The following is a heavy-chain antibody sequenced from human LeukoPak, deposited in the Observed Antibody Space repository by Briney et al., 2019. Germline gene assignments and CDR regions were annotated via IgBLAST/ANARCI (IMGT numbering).Heavy chain of an antibody. D-gene: IGHD3-10*01. Sequence: SVKVSCKASGGTFSSYAISWVRQAPGQGLEWMGRIIPIFGTANYAQKFQGRVTITTDESTSTAYMELSSLRSEDTAVYYCARAEVTMVRGVPYYFDYWGQGTLVTVSS. CDR2: IIPIFGTA. V-gene: IGHV1-69*05. CDR3: ARAEVTMVRGVPYYFDY. J-gene: IGHJ4*02. CDR1: GGTFSSYA.